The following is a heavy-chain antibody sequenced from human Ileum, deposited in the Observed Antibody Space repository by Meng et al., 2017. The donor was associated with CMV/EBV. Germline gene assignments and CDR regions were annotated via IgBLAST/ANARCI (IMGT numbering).Heavy chain of an antibody. CDR3: TGDLQFSGGNWYPDL. J-gene: IGHJ2*01. D-gene: IGHD2-21*01. Sequence: QVQESGPGAARPFETVPPPGKLSGGFIDKPKFSGGWSRQSPGNGLEWVATTDAGGTTSYNPLLKSRVAMSIDMYRKQFSLTVSSLNVADTATYYCTGDLQFSGGNWYPDLWGRGTLVTVSS. CDR1: GGFIDKPKFS. V-gene: IGHV4-39*07. CDR2: TDAGGTT.